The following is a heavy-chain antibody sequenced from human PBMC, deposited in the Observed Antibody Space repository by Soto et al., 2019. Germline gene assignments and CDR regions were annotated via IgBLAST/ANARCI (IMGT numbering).Heavy chain of an antibody. V-gene: IGHV1-8*01. J-gene: IGHJ6*02. Sequence: ASVKVSCKASGYTFTSYDINWVRQATGQGLEWMGWMNPNSGNTGYAQKFQGRVTMTRNTSISTAYMELISLRSEDTAVYYCARERTGTTSMDVWGQGTTVTVSS. CDR2: MNPNSGNT. D-gene: IGHD1-1*01. CDR1: GYTFTSYD. CDR3: ARERTGTTSMDV.